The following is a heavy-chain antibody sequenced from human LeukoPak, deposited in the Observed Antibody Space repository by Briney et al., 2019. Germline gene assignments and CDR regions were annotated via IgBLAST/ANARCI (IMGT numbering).Heavy chain of an antibody. V-gene: IGHV1-18*01. CDR1: GYTFTSNG. D-gene: IGHD2-2*01. Sequence: ASVKVSCKASGYTFTSNGISWVRQAPGQGLEWMGWISAYNGNTNYAQKLQGRVTMTTDTSTSTAYMELRSLRSDDTAVYYCARDHCSSTSCPLNWFDPWGQGTLVTVSS. CDR3: ARDHCSSTSCPLNWFDP. J-gene: IGHJ5*02. CDR2: ISAYNGNT.